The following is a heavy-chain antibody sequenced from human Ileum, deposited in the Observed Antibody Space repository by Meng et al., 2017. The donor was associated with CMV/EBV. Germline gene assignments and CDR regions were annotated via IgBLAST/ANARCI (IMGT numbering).Heavy chain of an antibody. CDR2: IYWDDGG. D-gene: IGHD4/OR15-4a*01. J-gene: IGHJ4*02. Sequence: GFSLTTSGVGVGWIRQPPGKTLEWLAVIYWDDGGRYSPALKSRLTITKDTSKNQVVLTMTNMDPMDTATYYCARAIRVQLWSYQFDYWGQGTLVTVSS. V-gene: IGHV2-5*02. CDR1: GFSLTTSGVG. CDR3: ARAIRVQLWSYQFDY.